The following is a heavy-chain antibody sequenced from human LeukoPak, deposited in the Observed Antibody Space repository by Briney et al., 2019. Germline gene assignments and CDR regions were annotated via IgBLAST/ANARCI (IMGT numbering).Heavy chain of an antibody. D-gene: IGHD2-21*02. CDR1: GFTFSSYA. V-gene: IGHV3-23*01. Sequence: GGSLRLSCAASGFTFSSYAMSWVRQAPGKGLEWISSISGGASNTYYVDSVKGRFTISRDSSNNTLLLQTTSLRVEDTAIYFCARARSMLRLRSSFDFWGQGALVTVSS. CDR3: ARARSMLRLRSSFDF. CDR2: ISGGASNT. J-gene: IGHJ4*02.